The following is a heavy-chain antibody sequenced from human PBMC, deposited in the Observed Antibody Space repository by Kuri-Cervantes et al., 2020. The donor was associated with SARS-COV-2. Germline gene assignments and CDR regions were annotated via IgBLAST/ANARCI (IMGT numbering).Heavy chain of an antibody. CDR3: ARDLYYYDSSGYYDY. V-gene: IGHV3-11*05. Sequence: GESLKISCAASGFTFSDYYMSWIRQAPGKGLEWVSYISSSSSYTNYADSVKGRFTISRDNAKNSLYLQMNSLRAEDTAVYYCARDLYYYDSSGYYDYWVQGTLVTVSS. CDR2: ISSSSSYT. D-gene: IGHD3-22*01. CDR1: GFTFSDYY. J-gene: IGHJ4*02.